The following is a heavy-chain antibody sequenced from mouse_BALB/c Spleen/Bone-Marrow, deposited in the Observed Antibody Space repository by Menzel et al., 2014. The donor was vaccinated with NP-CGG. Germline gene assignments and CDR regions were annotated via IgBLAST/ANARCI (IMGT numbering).Heavy chain of an antibody. V-gene: IGHV1-67*01. CDR1: GYTFTDYA. Sequence: VQLQQPGPELVRPGVSVKISCKGSGYTFTDYAMHWVKQSHAKSLEWIGVISTYSSNTNYNQKFKGKATMTVDKSSSTAYMELARLTSEDSAIYYCASYGSSYYAMDYWGQGTSVTVSS. J-gene: IGHJ4*01. D-gene: IGHD1-1*01. CDR2: ISTYSSNT. CDR3: ASYGSSYYAMDY.